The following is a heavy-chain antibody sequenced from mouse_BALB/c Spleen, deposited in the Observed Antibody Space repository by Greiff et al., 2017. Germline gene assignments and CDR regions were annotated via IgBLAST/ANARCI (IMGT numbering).Heavy chain of an antibody. J-gene: IGHJ2*01. CDR3: ARQAITTGAYFDY. D-gene: IGHD2-4*01. CDR2: ISSGGGST. Sequence: EVKLVESGGGLVKPGGSLKLSCAASGFAFSSYDMSWVRQTPEKRLEWVAYISSGGGSTYYPDTVKGRFTISRDNAKNTLYLQMSSLKSEDTAMYYCARQAITTGAYFDYWGQGTTLTVSS. V-gene: IGHV5-12-1*01. CDR1: GFAFSSYD.